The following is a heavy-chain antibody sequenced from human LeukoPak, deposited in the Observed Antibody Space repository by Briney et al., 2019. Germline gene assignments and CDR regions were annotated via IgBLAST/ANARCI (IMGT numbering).Heavy chain of an antibody. V-gene: IGHV4-34*01. CDR2: INHSGST. Sequence: SETLSLTCAVYGRSFSGYYWSWIRQPPGKGLEWIGEINHSGSTNYNPSLKSRVTISVDTSKNQFSLKLSSVTAADTAVYYCARGRLVVVAAGPLRYWGQGTLVTVSS. CDR3: ARGRLVVVAAGPLRY. D-gene: IGHD2-15*01. J-gene: IGHJ4*02. CDR1: GRSFSGYY.